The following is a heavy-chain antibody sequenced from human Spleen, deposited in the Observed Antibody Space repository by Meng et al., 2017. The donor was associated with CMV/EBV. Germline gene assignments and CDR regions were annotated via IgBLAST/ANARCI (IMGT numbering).Heavy chain of an antibody. CDR3: KIRLYSDP. V-gene: IGHV3-7*02. D-gene: IGHD2-15*01. CDR1: GLSFNPPW. CDR2: TYPDGSQK. Sequence: VLLVGSRGQLVHPGVSLCLSCTPSGLSFNPPWIQWVRQAPGKGLERVATTYPDGSQKSYTAPVTSRSTLSRANAQNSLYLHMNRLRAKDTALYYCKIRLYSDPWGQGTLVTVSS. J-gene: IGHJ5*02.